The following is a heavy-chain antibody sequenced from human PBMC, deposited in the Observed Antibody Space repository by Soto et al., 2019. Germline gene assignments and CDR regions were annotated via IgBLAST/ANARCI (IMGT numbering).Heavy chain of an antibody. Sequence: PGESLKISCKGSGYSFTSYWTSWVRQMPGKGLEWMGIIYPGDSDTRYSPSFQGQVTISADKSISTAYLQWSSLKASDTAMYYCAGGGVRGVITRTRDYYGMDVWGQGTTVTVSS. CDR3: AGGGVRGVITRTRDYYGMDV. J-gene: IGHJ6*02. V-gene: IGHV5-51*01. CDR2: IYPGDSDT. CDR1: GYSFTSYW. D-gene: IGHD3-10*01.